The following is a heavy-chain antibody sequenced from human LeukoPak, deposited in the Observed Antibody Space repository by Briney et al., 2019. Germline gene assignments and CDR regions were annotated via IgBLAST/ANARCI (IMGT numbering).Heavy chain of an antibody. CDR1: GGTFSSYA. D-gene: IGHD3-22*01. J-gene: IGHJ4*02. Sequence: SVTVSCKASGGTFSSYAISWVRQAPGQGLEWMGRIIPILGVANYAQKFQGRVTITADRSTSTAYMELSSLRSEDTAVYYCARTRDYYDGSGYSLFDYWGQGTLVTVSS. CDR2: IIPILGVA. V-gene: IGHV1-69*04. CDR3: ARTRDYYDGSGYSLFDY.